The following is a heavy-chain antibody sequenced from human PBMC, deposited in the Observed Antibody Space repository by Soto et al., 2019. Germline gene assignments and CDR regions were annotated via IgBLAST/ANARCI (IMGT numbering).Heavy chain of an antibody. CDR1: GDSISSGGYY. Sequence: SETLSLTCTVSGDSISSGGYYWSWIRQHPGKCLEWIGYIYYSGSTYYNPSLKSRVIISVDTSKNQFSLKLSSVTAAYTAVYYCARGSTVAAILFDYWGQGTLVTVSS. CDR2: IYYSGST. CDR3: ARGSTVAAILFDY. V-gene: IGHV4-31*02. D-gene: IGHD2-15*01. J-gene: IGHJ4*02.